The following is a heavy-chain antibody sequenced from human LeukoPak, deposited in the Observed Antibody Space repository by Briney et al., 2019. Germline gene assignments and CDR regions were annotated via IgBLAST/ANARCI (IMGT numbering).Heavy chain of an antibody. Sequence: SETLSLTCTVSGGSLTNYYWSWIRQPPGKGLEWIGYISYSASTYYNPSLKSRVTISVDTSKNQFSLKLGSVTAADTAVYYCARHATLDLWGQRTLVTVSS. CDR3: ARHATLDL. D-gene: IGHD1-1*01. CDR2: ISYSAST. J-gene: IGHJ5*02. CDR1: GGSLTNYY. V-gene: IGHV4-59*08.